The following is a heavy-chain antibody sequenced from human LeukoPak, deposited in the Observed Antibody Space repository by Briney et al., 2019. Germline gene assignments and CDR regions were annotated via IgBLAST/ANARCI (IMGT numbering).Heavy chain of an antibody. J-gene: IGHJ6*02. CDR3: ARDRVETAMGPQFRTYYYYGMDV. CDR2: IYGGGTT. V-gene: IGHV3-66*01. D-gene: IGHD5-18*01. CDR1: GFTVSSNY. Sequence: QPGGSLRLSCAASGFTVSSNYMTWVRQAPGKGLEWVSVIYGGGTTYYADSVKGKFTISRDNSKNTLYLQMNSLRVEDTAVYYCARDRVETAMGPQFRTYYYYGMDVWGQGTTVTVSS.